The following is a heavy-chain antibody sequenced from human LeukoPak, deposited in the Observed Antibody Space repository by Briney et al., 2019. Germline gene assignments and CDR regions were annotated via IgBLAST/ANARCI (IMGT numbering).Heavy chain of an antibody. CDR1: GGTFSSYA. J-gene: IGHJ5*02. Sequence: GASVKVSCKASGGTFSSYAISWVRQAPGQGLEWMGGIIPIFGTANYAQKFQGRVTITADESTSTAYMELSSLRSEDTAVYYCARARARIVVVPAAIHGWFDPWGQGTLVTVSS. CDR2: IIPIFGTA. CDR3: ARARARIVVVPAAIHGWFDP. V-gene: IGHV1-69*13. D-gene: IGHD2-2*01.